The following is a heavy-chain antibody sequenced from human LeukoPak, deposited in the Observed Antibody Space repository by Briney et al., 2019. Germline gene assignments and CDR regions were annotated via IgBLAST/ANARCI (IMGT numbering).Heavy chain of an antibody. Sequence: SETLSLTCAVYGGSFSGYYWSWIRQPPGKGLEWIGEINHSGSTNYNPSLKSRVTISVDTSKNQFSLKLSSVTAADTAVYYCARPADFWSSNDAFDIWGQGTMVTVSS. D-gene: IGHD3-3*01. V-gene: IGHV4-34*01. CDR1: GGSFSGYY. CDR2: INHSGST. CDR3: ARPADFWSSNDAFDI. J-gene: IGHJ3*02.